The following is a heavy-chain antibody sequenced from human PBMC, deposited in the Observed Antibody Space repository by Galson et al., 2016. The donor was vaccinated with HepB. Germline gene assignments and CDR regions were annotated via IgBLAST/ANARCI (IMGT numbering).Heavy chain of an antibody. CDR2: NNPNSGGT. CDR3: AREGSYYTLDY. V-gene: IGHV1-2*06. Sequence: SVKVSCTASGYTFTGYYMHWVRQAPGQGLEWMGRNNPNSGGTNYAHKFQGRVTMTRDTSIRTAYLQLSSLISEDTAVYYCAREGSYYTLDYWGQGTLVTVSS. J-gene: IGHJ4*02. CDR1: GYTFTGYY. D-gene: IGHD1-26*01.